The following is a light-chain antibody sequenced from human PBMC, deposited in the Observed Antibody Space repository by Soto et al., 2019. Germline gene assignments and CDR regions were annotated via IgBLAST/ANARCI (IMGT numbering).Light chain of an antibody. V-gene: IGKV3-15*01. CDR3: QQYYDWPIT. Sequence: EILITQSTATLSVSLGERATLSCRASQSISTILAWYQQKPGQAPRLLIYGASTRATGIPARFSGSGSGTEFTLTISSLQSEDFAVYYCQQYYDWPITFGQGTRLEI. CDR2: GAS. CDR1: QSISTI. J-gene: IGKJ5*01.